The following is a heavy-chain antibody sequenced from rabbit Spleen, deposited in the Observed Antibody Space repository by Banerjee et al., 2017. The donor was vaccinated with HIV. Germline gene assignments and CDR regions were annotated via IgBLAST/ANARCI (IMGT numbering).Heavy chain of an antibody. CDR1: GFSFSSSDY. Sequence: QSLEESGGGLVQPEGSLTLTCKASGFSFSSSDYICWVRQAPGKGLEWISCIAGSSSGFTYSATWATGRFTISKTSSTTVTLQMTSLTVADTATYFCARVSESSGWGEDLWGPGTLVTVS. J-gene: IGHJ4*01. CDR3: ARVSESSGWGEDL. D-gene: IGHD4-1*01. V-gene: IGHV1S40*01. CDR2: IAGSSSGFT.